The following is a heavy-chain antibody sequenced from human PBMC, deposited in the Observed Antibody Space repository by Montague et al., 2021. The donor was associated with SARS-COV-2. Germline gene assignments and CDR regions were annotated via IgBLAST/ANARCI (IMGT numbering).Heavy chain of an antibody. CDR1: GASISNPTHS. D-gene: IGHD1-26*01. CDR2: MFTSGST. Sequence: TLSLTCTVSGASISNPTHSWGWIRQPAGKELERIGRMFTSGSTTYNPSLKSRVTISVDTSKNQFSLRLNSVTAADTAVYYCVREGGSMTFDYWGQGILVTVSS. V-gene: IGHV4-61*02. J-gene: IGHJ4*02. CDR3: VREGGSMTFDY.